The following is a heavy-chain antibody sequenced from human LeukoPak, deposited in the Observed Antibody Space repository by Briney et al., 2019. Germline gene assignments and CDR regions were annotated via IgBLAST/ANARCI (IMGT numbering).Heavy chain of an antibody. D-gene: IGHD3-22*01. J-gene: IGHJ3*02. CDR2: TSYDGSRE. V-gene: IGHV3-30*18. CDR3: AKGGYYDSSAATFDI. CDR1: GFTFRTYG. Sequence: GGSLRLSCAASGFTFRTYGLHWLRQAPGKALEGVAVTSYDGSREHYADSVRGRFTISRDNSKNTLYLQMNSLGAEDTAVYYCAKGGYYDSSAATFDIWGQGTMVTVSS.